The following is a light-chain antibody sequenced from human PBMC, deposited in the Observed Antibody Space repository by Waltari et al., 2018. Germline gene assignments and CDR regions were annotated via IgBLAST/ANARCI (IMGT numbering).Light chain of an antibody. J-gene: IGLJ3*02. CDR2: DVF. V-gene: IGLV2-14*03. CDR1: TSEVGFYNN. CDR3: NSYTGSSSWV. Sequence: QSALIQPASVSGPPGQPITISGTGTTSEVGFYNNVSCYQQPQGKAPQLIIYDVFERPSGVSNRFSGSKSGNTASLTISGLLAEDEADYYCNSYTGSSSWVFGGGTKLTVL.